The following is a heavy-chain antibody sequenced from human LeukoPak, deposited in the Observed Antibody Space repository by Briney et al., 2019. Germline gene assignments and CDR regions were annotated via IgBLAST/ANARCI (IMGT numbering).Heavy chain of an antibody. CDR3: AKDKWNYSGYDYWSAADY. CDR1: GFTFSSYG. Sequence: TGGSLRLSCAASGFTFSSYGMSWVRQAPGKGLDWVSAISGSGGSTYYADSVKGRFTISRDNSKNTLYLQMNSLRAEDTAVYYCAKDKWNYSGYDYWSAADYWGQGTLVTVSS. D-gene: IGHD5-12*01. J-gene: IGHJ4*02. V-gene: IGHV3-23*01. CDR2: ISGSGGST.